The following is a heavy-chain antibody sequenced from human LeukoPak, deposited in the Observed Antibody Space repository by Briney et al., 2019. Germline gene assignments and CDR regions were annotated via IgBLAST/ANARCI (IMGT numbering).Heavy chain of an antibody. D-gene: IGHD3/OR15-3a*01. CDR1: GFIFRQYA. Sequence: GGSLRLSCAASGFIFRQYAIHWVRQAPGKGLEWVACIRFDGSKYGDSGKGRFTISRDNSNNMAYLEMDSLRKEDTAVYYCTREDWDFDSWGQGTLVTVSS. CDR3: TREDWDFDS. CDR2: IRFDGS. J-gene: IGHJ5*01. V-gene: IGHV3-30*02.